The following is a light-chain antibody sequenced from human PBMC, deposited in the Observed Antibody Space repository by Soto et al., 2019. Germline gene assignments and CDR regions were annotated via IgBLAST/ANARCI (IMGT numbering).Light chain of an antibody. CDR1: SSNIGSEN. CDR2: TNN. V-gene: IGLV1-47*01. Sequence: QSVLTQPPSASGTPGQRVTISCSGSSSNIGSENVYWYQQLPGTAPKLLIYTNNQRPSGVPDRFSGSKSGTSASLASSGLRSEDEADYYCAVWDNSLRGVLFGGGTKLTVL. CDR3: AVWDNSLRGVL. J-gene: IGLJ2*01.